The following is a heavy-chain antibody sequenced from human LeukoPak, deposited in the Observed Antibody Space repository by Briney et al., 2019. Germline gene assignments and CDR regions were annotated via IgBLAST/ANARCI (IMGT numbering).Heavy chain of an antibody. J-gene: IGHJ6*03. CDR3: ARDGTPGPDYYYYYYMDV. Sequence: ASVKVSCKASGYTFTSYYMHWVRQAPGQGLELMGIINPSGGSTSYAQKFQGRVTMTRDMSTSTVYMELSSLRSEDTAVYYCARDGTPGPDYYYYYYMDVWGKGTTVTISS. D-gene: IGHD1-1*01. CDR2: INPSGGST. V-gene: IGHV1-46*01. CDR1: GYTFTSYY.